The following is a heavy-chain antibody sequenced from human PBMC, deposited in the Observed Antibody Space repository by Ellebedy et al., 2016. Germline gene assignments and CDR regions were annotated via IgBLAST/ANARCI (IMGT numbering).Heavy chain of an antibody. V-gene: IGHV2-5*01. Sequence: SGPTLVKPTQTLTLTCTFSGFSLSTTEVVVGWVRQPPGKALDCLAFIYGNDDKRYSPSLKNRLTITKDTSKNQVVLTMTNMDPVDTGTYYCAHKSTVHSVDYWGQGTPVTVSS. CDR2: IYGNDDK. CDR3: AHKSTVHSVDY. D-gene: IGHD5/OR15-5a*01. J-gene: IGHJ4*02. CDR1: GFSLSTTEVV.